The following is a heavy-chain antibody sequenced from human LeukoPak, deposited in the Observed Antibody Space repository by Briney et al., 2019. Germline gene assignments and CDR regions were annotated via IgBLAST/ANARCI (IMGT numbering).Heavy chain of an antibody. CDR3: AKLDYYDTH. J-gene: IGHJ4*02. CDR2: ITGSSAST. CDR1: GFTFSSYA. D-gene: IGHD3-22*01. Sequence: GGSLRLSCAAPGFTFSSYAMSWVRQAPGKGLERVSSITGSSASTYYADSVKGRFTISRDNSKNTLYLQMNSLRAEDTAVYFCAKLDYYDTHWGQGTLVTVSS. V-gene: IGHV3-23*01.